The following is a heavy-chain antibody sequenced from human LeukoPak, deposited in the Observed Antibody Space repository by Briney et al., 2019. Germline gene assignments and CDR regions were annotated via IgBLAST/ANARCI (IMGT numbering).Heavy chain of an antibody. CDR1: GFTFSSYG. D-gene: IGHD3-10*01. Sequence: GGSLRLSCAASGFTFSSYGMSWVRQAPGKGLEWVSAISGSGGSTYYADSVKGRFTISRDNSKNTLYLQMNSLRAEDTALYYCAKDMAAYYYASGNIDYWGQGTLVTVSS. V-gene: IGHV3-23*01. CDR2: ISGSGGST. CDR3: AKDMAAYYYASGNIDY. J-gene: IGHJ4*02.